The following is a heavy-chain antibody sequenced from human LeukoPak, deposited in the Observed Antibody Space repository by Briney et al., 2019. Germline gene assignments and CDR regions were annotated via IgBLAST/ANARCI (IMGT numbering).Heavy chain of an antibody. Sequence: GGALQIYLHGFWWSFTKYWIGWGRPVPGKGVEGKGIIYPGEYDTRYSPSFQGRVHISVDKSISTAYLEWSSVKAADTAVYYCGKWEGYYGSGISYYYMDVWGKGTTVPVSS. CDR1: WWSFTKYW. J-gene: IGHJ6*03. D-gene: IGHD3-10*01. CDR3: GKWEGYYGSGISYYYMDV. CDR2: IYPGEYDT. V-gene: IGHV5-51*01.